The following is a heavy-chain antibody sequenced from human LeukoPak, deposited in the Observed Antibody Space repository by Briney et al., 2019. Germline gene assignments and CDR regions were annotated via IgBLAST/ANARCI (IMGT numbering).Heavy chain of an antibody. CDR3: AKGLKDYYDNSGYLNWFDP. CDR1: GFAFDEHG. CDR2: ISGSGGST. V-gene: IGHV3-23*01. D-gene: IGHD3-22*01. J-gene: IGHJ5*02. Sequence: PGGSLRLSCTASGFAFDEHGMSWVRQVPGKGLEWVSAISGSGGSTYYADSVKGRFTISRDNSKNTLYLQMNSLRAEDTAVYYCAKGLKDYYDNSGYLNWFDPWGQGTLVTVSS.